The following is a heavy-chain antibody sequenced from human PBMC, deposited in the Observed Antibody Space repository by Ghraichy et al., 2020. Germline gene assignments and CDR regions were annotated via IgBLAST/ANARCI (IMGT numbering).Heavy chain of an antibody. D-gene: IGHD6-19*01. CDR2: ISSSSGYI. CDR3: ARIPVAGNWYYDL. Sequence: SLSLTCAASGFTFSTFGMSWVRQAPGKGLEWVSSISSSSGYIYSADSVKGRFTISRDNAKNSLYLQMNSLRAEDTAMYYCARIPVAGNWYYDLWGRGTLVTVSS. V-gene: IGHV3-21*01. J-gene: IGHJ2*01. CDR1: GFTFSTFG.